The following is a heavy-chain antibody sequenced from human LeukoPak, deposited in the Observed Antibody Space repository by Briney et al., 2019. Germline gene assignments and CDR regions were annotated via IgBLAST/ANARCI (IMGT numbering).Heavy chain of an antibody. V-gene: IGHV3-11*01. D-gene: IGHD6-19*01. CDR3: ARAQAEQWLFYYFDY. CDR2: ISSSGSAI. J-gene: IGHJ4*02. Sequence: GGSLRLSCAASGFTFSDYYMSWIRQAPGKGLEWVSYISSSGSAIYYADSVKGRFTISRDNAKNSLYLQMNSLRAEDTAVYYCARAQAEQWLFYYFDYWGQGTLVTVSS. CDR1: GFTFSDYY.